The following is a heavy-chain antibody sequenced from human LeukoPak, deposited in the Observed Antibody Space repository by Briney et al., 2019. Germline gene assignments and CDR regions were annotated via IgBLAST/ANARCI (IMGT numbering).Heavy chain of an antibody. CDR2: ISYDGSNK. J-gene: IGHJ5*01. V-gene: IGHV3-30*04. Sequence: GGSLRLSCAASGFTFSSYPMHWVRQAPGKGLEWVAGISYDGSNKDYADSVKGRFTISRDFSQNTLYLEMNSLTADDTALYYCAKDLWFGGSADSWGQGTLVTVSS. D-gene: IGHD3-10*01. CDR3: AKDLWFGGSADS. CDR1: GFTFSSYP.